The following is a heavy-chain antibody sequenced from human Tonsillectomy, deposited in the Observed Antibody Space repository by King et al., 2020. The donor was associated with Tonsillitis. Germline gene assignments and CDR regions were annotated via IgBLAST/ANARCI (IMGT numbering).Heavy chain of an antibody. Sequence: VQLVESGAEVKKPGASVKVSCKASGYTFSNYGITWVRQAPGQGLECMGWINSSNGNTNYVQKFQGRVTMTTDTSTSTAYMELGSRRSDDTAVYYCARLSIYYYESSGYPGGFDPWGQGTLVTVSP. D-gene: IGHD3-22*01. CDR2: INSSNGNT. CDR1: GYTFSNYG. V-gene: IGHV1-18*04. CDR3: ARLSIYYYESSGYPGGFDP. J-gene: IGHJ5*02.